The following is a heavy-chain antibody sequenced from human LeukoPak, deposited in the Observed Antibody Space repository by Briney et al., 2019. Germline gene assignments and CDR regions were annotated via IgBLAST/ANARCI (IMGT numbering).Heavy chain of an antibody. J-gene: IGHJ6*02. CDR3: ARDIVGATLYYYYYYGMDV. Sequence: PGGSLRLSCAASGFTFSSYGMHWVRQAPGKGLEWVAVIWYDGSNKYYADSVKGRFTISRDNSKNTLYLQMNSLRAEDTAVYYCARDIVGATLYYYYYYGMDVWGQGTTVTASS. V-gene: IGHV3-33*01. CDR2: IWYDGSNK. CDR1: GFTFSSYG. D-gene: IGHD1-26*01.